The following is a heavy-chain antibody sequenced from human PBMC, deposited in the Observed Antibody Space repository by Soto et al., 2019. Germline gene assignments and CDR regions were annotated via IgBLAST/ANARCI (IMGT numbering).Heavy chain of an antibody. CDR2: FDPEDGET. Sequence: APVKVSCKVSGYTIPGLSMHWVRQAPGKGLEWMGGFDPEDGETIYAQKFQGRVTMTEDTSTDTAYMELSSLRSEDTAVYYCATDGSGFDYWGQGTLVTVSS. D-gene: IGHD3-10*01. CDR1: GYTIPGLS. J-gene: IGHJ4*02. CDR3: ATDGSGFDY. V-gene: IGHV1-24*01.